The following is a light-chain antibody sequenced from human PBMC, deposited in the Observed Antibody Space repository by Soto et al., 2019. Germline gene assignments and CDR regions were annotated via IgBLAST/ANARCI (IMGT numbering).Light chain of an antibody. V-gene: IGKV1-39*01. Sequence: DIQMTQSPFSLSASVGDRVTITCRASQTISSNLNWYQQKPGKAPKLLIHAALILQSGVPSRFSGSRSGTDFTLTISSLHPEDFATYYCQQSYGTPYTFGRGTKLDIK. CDR1: QTISSN. J-gene: IGKJ2*01. CDR2: AAL. CDR3: QQSYGTPYT.